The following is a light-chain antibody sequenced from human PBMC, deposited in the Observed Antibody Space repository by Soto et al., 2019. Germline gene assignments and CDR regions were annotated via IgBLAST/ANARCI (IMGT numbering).Light chain of an antibody. V-gene: IGKV1-6*01. CDR2: GAS. CDR1: QGIRSD. Sequence: AIEMTQSPSSLSAFVGDRVTITCRASQGIRSDLGWYQQKPGKAPKLLIYGASSLQSGVPSRFSGSGFGTDFTLTISCLQPEDLATYYCLQTYNSPPTSGQGT. J-gene: IGKJ1*01. CDR3: LQTYNSPPT.